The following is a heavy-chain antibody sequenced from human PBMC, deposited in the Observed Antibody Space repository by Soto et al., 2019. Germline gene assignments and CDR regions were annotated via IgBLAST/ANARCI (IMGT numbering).Heavy chain of an antibody. CDR1: GGSISSYY. D-gene: IGHD3-3*01. Sequence: PSATRSFTCTVSGGSISSYYWSWIRQPPGKGLEWIGYIYYSGSTNYNPSLKSRVTISVDTSKNQFSLKLSSVTAADTAVYYCARVQSRDDFWSGYPMYYFDYWGQGTLVTVSS. V-gene: IGHV4-59*01. J-gene: IGHJ4*02. CDR2: IYYSGST. CDR3: ARVQSRDDFWSGYPMYYFDY.